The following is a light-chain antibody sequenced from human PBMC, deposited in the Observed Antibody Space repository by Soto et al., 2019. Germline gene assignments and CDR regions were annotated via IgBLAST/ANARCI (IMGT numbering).Light chain of an antibody. V-gene: IGLV4-69*01. CDR1: SGHSSYA. J-gene: IGLJ2*01. Sequence: QSVLTQSPSASASLGASVKLTCTRSSGHSSYAIAWHQQQPEKGPRYLMKLNSDGSHSKGDGIPDRFSGSSSGAERYLTISSLQSEDEADYYCQTWGTGIHVVFGGGTKVTVL. CDR3: QTWGTGIHVV. CDR2: LNSDGSH.